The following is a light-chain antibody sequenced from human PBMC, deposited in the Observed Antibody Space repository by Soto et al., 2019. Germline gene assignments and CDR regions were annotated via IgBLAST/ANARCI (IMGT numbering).Light chain of an antibody. V-gene: IGKV3-20*01. Sequence: EVVLTPSPGTLSLSRGERATLSCRASERIYSAYLGWYQQKPGQAPRIXIYATSSRATDIPDRFSGSGSGTKFTLTISSLQSEDFEIYSCHQYNSWPWTFGQGAKVDIK. CDR1: ERIYSAY. J-gene: IGKJ1*01. CDR3: HQYNSWPWT. CDR2: ATS.